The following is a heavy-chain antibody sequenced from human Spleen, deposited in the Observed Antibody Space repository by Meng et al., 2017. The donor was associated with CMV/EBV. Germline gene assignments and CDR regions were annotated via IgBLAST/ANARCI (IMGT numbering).Heavy chain of an antibody. CDR2: ISYDGSNI. Sequence: ASGFTFSSYAMHWVRQAPGKGLEWVAVISYDGSNIFYADSVKGRFSISRDNSKNTLYLQMNTLRVEDTAVYYCAREAVPKSSNWFDPWGQGTLVTVSS. CDR1: GFTFSSYA. J-gene: IGHJ5*02. D-gene: IGHD6-19*01. V-gene: IGHV3-30-3*01. CDR3: AREAVPKSSNWFDP.